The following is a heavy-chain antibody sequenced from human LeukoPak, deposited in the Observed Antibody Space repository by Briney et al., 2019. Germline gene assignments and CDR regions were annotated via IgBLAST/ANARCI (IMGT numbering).Heavy chain of an antibody. CDR2: INPNSGGT. Sequence: ASVKVSCKASGYTFTGYYMHWVRQAPGQGLEWMGGINPNSGGTNYAQKFQGRVTMTRDTSISTAYMELSRLRSDDTAVYYCARAYYDSSGYYRWAFDYWGQGTLVTVSS. J-gene: IGHJ4*02. V-gene: IGHV1-2*02. CDR1: GYTFTGYY. CDR3: ARAYYDSSGYYRWAFDY. D-gene: IGHD3-22*01.